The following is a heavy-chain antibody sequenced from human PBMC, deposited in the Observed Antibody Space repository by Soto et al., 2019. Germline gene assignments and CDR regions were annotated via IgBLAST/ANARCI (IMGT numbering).Heavy chain of an antibody. J-gene: IGHJ4*02. CDR3: ARDVRYCSSTSCYALDY. CDR2: LSSSSSYM. V-gene: IGHV3-21*01. CDR1: GFTFSSSS. D-gene: IGHD2-2*01. Sequence: EVQLVESGGGLVKPGGSLRLSCAASGFTFSSSSMNWVRQAPGKGLEWVSSLSSSSSYMYYAASVKGRFTISRDNAKNSLYLQMIRLRAEDTAVYYCARDVRYCSSTSCYALDYWGQGTLVTVSS.